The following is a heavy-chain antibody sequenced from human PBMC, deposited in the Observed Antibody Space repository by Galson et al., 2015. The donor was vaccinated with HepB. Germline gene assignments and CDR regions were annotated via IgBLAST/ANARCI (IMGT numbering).Heavy chain of an antibody. V-gene: IGHV3-7*03. Sequence: SLRLSCAASGFTFSTFWMTWVRQAPGKGLEWVANIKQDGSEKYYVDSVKGRFTISRDNAKNSLYLQMNSLRVEDTALYYCARKGYTYGGFDYWGQGTLVTVPS. CDR1: GFTFSTFW. J-gene: IGHJ4*02. CDR3: ARKGYTYGGFDY. CDR2: IKQDGSEK. D-gene: IGHD5-18*01.